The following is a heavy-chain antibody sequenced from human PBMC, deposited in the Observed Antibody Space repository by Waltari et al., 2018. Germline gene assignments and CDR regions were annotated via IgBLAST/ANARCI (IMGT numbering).Heavy chain of an antibody. CDR3: TLGGSSSHEAFDI. Sequence: EVQLVESGGGLVQPGGSLRLSCAASGFTFSSYEMNWVRQAPGKGLEWVSYISSSCSTIYYADSVKGRFTISRDNAKNSLYLQMNSLRAEDTAVYYCTLGGSSSHEAFDIWGQGTMVTVSS. D-gene: IGHD6-6*01. CDR1: GFTFSSYE. V-gene: IGHV3-48*03. J-gene: IGHJ3*02. CDR2: ISSSCSTI.